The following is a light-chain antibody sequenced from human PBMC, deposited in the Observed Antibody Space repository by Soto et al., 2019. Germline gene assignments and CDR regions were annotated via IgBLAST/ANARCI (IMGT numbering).Light chain of an antibody. V-gene: IGLV2-14*01. CDR2: NVS. CDR1: SSDVGGYNY. CDR3: SSFTSTNTVL. J-gene: IGLJ2*01. Sequence: QSALTQPPSASGSPGQSVTISCTGTSSDVGGYNYVSWHQQHPGKAPKLMIYNVSNRPSGVSNRFSGSKSGNTASLTISGLQAEDEGHYYCSSFTSTNTVLFGGGTKLTVL.